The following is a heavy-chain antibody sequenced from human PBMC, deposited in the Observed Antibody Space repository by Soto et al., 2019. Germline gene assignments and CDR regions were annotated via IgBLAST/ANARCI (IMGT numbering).Heavy chain of an antibody. CDR3: AKDRNRIIPYYYGSGSYLVY. J-gene: IGHJ4*02. CDR1: GFTFSSYA. D-gene: IGHD3-10*01. V-gene: IGHV3-23*01. Sequence: GGSLRLSCAASGFTFSSYAMSWVRQAPGKGLEWVSAISGSGGSTYYADSVKGRFTISRDNSKNTLYLQMNSLRAEDTAVYYCAKDRNRIIPYYYGSGSYLVYWGQGTLVTVSS. CDR2: ISGSGGST.